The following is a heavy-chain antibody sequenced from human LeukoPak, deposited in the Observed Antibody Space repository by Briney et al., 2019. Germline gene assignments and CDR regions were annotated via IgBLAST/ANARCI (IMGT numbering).Heavy chain of an antibody. Sequence: ASVEVSCKVSGYTLTELSMHWVRQAPGKGLEWMGGFDPEDGETIYAQKFQGRVTMTEDTSTDTAYMELSSLRSEDTAVYYCATGSRQNYGMDVWGQGTTVTVSS. D-gene: IGHD1-26*01. CDR3: ATGSRQNYGMDV. CDR2: FDPEDGET. J-gene: IGHJ6*02. V-gene: IGHV1-24*01. CDR1: GYTLTELS.